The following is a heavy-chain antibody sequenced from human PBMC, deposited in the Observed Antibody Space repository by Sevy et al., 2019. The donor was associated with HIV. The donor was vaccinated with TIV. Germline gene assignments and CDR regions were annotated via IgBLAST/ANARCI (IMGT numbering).Heavy chain of an antibody. D-gene: IGHD3-10*01. CDR3: VKARGITQDFYN. V-gene: IGHV3-64D*06. Sequence: GESLKISCSASGFPFRDNIMAWVRQAPGKRLEYVSGITSNGVSTNHGVSVKGRFTISRDNAKNTMYLQMTSLRPEDTAVYYCVKARGITQDFYNWGPGTLVTVSS. J-gene: IGHJ4*02. CDR1: GFPFRDNI. CDR2: ITSNGVST.